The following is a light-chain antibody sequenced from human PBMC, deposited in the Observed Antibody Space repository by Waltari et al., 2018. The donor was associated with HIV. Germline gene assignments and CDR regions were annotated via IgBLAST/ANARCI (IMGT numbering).Light chain of an antibody. CDR1: QSLLHNSGYNY. V-gene: IGKV2-28*01. CDR2: LGS. Sequence: DIVMTQSPLFLAVTPGEPASIACNSSQSLLHNSGYNYLDLYVQKPGQSPQLLIYLGSNRASWAPDRFSGSGSDTDFTLKISTVEAEDVGAYYCMQALQSPITFGQGTRLEIK. J-gene: IGKJ5*01. CDR3: MQALQSPIT.